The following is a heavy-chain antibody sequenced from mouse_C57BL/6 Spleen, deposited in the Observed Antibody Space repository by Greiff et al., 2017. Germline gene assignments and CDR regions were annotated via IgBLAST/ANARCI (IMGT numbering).Heavy chain of an antibody. CDR1: GYTFTSYW. D-gene: IGHD2-3*01. CDR3: ARPSNYDGYYEYVDV. Sequence: QVQLQQPGAELVKPGASVKLSCKASGYTFTSYWMHWVKQRPGQGLEWIGMIHPNSGSTNYNEKFKSKATLTVDKSSSTAYMQLSSLTSEDSAVYYCARPSNYDGYYEYVDVWGTGTTVTVSS. CDR2: IHPNSGST. J-gene: IGHJ1*03. V-gene: IGHV1-64*01.